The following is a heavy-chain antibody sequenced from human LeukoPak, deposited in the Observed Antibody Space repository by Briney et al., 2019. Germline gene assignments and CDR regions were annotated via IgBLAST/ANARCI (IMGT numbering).Heavy chain of an antibody. D-gene: IGHD3-22*01. Sequence: GASVKVSCKAFGYTFTGYYMHWVRQAPGQGLEWMGRINPNSGSTNSAQKFQGRVTMTRDTSISTAYMELSRLRSDDTAVYYCARAMIVVVDAFDIWGQGTMVTVSS. V-gene: IGHV1-2*06. J-gene: IGHJ3*02. CDR1: GYTFTGYY. CDR2: INPNSGST. CDR3: ARAMIVVVDAFDI.